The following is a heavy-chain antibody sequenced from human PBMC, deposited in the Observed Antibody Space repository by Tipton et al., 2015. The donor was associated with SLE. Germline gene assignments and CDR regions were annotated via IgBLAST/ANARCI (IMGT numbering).Heavy chain of an antibody. CDR3: ATARGVLGGSGWYFDL. CDR2: ISGSGDST. V-gene: IGHV3-23*01. D-gene: IGHD1-26*01. Sequence: GSLRLSCAASGFTFSNYAMTWVRQAPGEGLEWVSAISGSGDSTYYAGSVKGRFTISRDNTRNTLYLQMNSLTDDDTAIYYCATARGVLGGSGWYFDLWGRGTLVTVSS. CDR1: GFTFSNYA. J-gene: IGHJ2*01.